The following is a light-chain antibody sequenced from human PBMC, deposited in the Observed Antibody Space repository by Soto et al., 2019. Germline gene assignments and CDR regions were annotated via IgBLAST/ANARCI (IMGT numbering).Light chain of an antibody. CDR2: KTS. J-gene: IGKJ1*01. CDR3: QHWNDYSWT. Sequence: DIHMTQSPSTLSASAGDRVTITCRASQSISIWLAWYQQKPGKAPNLLIYKTSSLETGVPSRFSGSGSGTEFTLTISSLQPDDFATYYCQHWNDYSWTFGKGTKVEVK. V-gene: IGKV1-5*03. CDR1: QSISIW.